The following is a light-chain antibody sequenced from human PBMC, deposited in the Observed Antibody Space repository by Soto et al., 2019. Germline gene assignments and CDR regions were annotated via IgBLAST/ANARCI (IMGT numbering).Light chain of an antibody. CDR1: QSISSW. Sequence: QSPSTLSASVGDRVTITXXASQSISSWLAWYQQKPGKAPKLLIYKASSLESGVPSRFSGSGSGTEFTLTISSLQPDDFATYYCQQYNSYPRTFGQGTKVEIK. CDR2: KAS. J-gene: IGKJ1*01. CDR3: QQYNSYPRT. V-gene: IGKV1-5*03.